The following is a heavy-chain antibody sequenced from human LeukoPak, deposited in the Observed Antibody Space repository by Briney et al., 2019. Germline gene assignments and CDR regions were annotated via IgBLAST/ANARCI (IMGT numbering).Heavy chain of an antibody. Sequence: RSSETLSLTCAVSGYSISSGYYWGWIRQPPGKGLEWIGSIYHSGSTYYYPSLNPLVTISVHTSKHQFSLKLSSVTAADTAVYYCASKQPTYYYDSSGYYYALDFDYWGQGTLVTVSS. D-gene: IGHD3-22*01. CDR3: ASKQPTYYYDSSGYYYALDFDY. J-gene: IGHJ4*02. CDR1: GYSISSGYY. CDR2: IYHSGST. V-gene: IGHV4-38-2*01.